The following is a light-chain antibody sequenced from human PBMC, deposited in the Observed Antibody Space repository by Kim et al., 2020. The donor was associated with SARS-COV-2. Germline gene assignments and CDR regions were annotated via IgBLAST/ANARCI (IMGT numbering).Light chain of an antibody. CDR2: SAS. Sequence: DIQMTQSPPSLSAFVGDRVTITCRASQDISHSLAWYQQKPGRPPKLLLSSASRLGGGVPSRFSGSGSVTDFTLTVTSLQPEDIATYYCQQYFSTPPGTFGQGTKVDIQ. CDR1: QDISHS. CDR3: QQYFSTPPGT. V-gene: IGKV1-NL1*01. J-gene: IGKJ1*01.